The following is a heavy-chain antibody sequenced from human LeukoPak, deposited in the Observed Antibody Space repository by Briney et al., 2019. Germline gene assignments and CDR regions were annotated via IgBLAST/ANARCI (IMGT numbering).Heavy chain of an antibody. CDR2: ISSSGSTI. J-gene: IGHJ3*02. Sequence: PGGSLRLSCAASGFTFSSYEMNWVRQAPGKGLEWVSCISSSGSTIYYADSVKGRFTISRDNAKNSLSLQMNSLRAEDTAVYYCAIGGLYDYVWGSYRYKSAFDIWGQGTMVTVSS. CDR3: AIGGLYDYVWGSYRYKSAFDI. V-gene: IGHV3-48*03. CDR1: GFTFSSYE. D-gene: IGHD3-16*02.